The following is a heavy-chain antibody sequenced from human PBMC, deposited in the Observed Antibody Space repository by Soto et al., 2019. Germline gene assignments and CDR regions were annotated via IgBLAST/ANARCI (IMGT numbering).Heavy chain of an antibody. D-gene: IGHD6-19*01. CDR2: IIPIFGTA. V-gene: IGHV1-69*13. CDR3: ARESKSGWPLYYYYYGMDV. J-gene: IGHJ6*02. Sequence: SVKVSCKASGGTFSSYAISWVRQAPGQGLEWMGGIIPIFGTANYAQKFQGRVTITADESTSTAYMELSSLRAEDTAVYYCARESKSGWPLYYYYYGMDVWGQGTTVTVSS. CDR1: GGTFSSYA.